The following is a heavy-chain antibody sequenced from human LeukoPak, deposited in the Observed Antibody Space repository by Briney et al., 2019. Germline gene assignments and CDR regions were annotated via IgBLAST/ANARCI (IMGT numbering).Heavy chain of an antibody. D-gene: IGHD3-16*01. V-gene: IGHV4-59*01. CDR3: ARDSGFGDPFDF. CDR1: GGSISSYY. J-gene: IGHJ4*02. Sequence: PSETLSLTCTVSGGSISSYYWSWIRQPPGKGLEWIGSIYHSGSTYYNPSLKSRVTISVDTPKSQFSLRLSSVTAADTAVYYCARDSGFGDPFDFWGQGTLVTVSS. CDR2: IYHSGST.